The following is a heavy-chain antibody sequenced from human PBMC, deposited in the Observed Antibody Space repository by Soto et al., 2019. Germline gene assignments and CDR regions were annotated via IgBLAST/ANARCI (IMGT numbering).Heavy chain of an antibody. V-gene: IGHV3-48*02. D-gene: IGHD3-16*01. Sequence: GGSLRLSCAASGFTFSSYSMNWVRQAPGKGLEWVSYISTSSSTIYYADSVKGRFTISRDNAENSLYLQVNSLRDEDTAVYYCARRLLGENAFDVWGQGTMVTVSS. CDR1: GFTFSSYS. CDR2: ISTSSSTI. CDR3: ARRLLGENAFDV. J-gene: IGHJ3*01.